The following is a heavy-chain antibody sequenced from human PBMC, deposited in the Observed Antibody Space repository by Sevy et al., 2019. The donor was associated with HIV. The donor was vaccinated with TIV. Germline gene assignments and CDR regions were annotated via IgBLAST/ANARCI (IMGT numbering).Heavy chain of an antibody. V-gene: IGHV3-23*01. D-gene: IGHD6-6*01. Sequence: GGSLRLSCAASGFTFSSYAMSWVRQAPGKGLEWVSAISGGGGSTYYADSVKGRFTISRDNSKNTLYLQMNSLRAEDTAVYYCAKEVAARLDYYYGMDVWGQGTTVTVSS. CDR1: GFTFSSYA. J-gene: IGHJ6*02. CDR3: AKEVAARLDYYYGMDV. CDR2: ISGGGGST.